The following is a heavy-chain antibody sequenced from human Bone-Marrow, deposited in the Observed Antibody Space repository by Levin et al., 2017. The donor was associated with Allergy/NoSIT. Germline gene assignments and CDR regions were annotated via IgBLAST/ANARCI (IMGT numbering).Heavy chain of an antibody. V-gene: IGHV3-7*01. J-gene: IGHJ6*02. D-gene: IGHD6-6*01. CDR1: GFTLSQYW. Sequence: GGSLRLSCAASGFTLSQYWMTWVRQAPGKGLEWVAKIKADGSEKYYVDSLKGRFSISRDNTRKSVSLQISNVRAEDTAVYDCAGDSFSSSSGLDYYYGLDVWGQGTTVTV. CDR2: IKADGSEK. CDR3: AGDSFSSSSGLDYYYGLDV.